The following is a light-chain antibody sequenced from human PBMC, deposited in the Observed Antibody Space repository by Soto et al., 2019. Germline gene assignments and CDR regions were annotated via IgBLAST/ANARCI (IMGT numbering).Light chain of an antibody. CDR3: QQYGSAPFT. V-gene: IGKV3-20*01. Sequence: EIGLTQSPGTLSLSPGERAPLSCRASQSVSSSYLAWYQQNPGQAPRLLIYGASSRATGIPDRFSGSGSGTDFTRTISRLETEDCAVYYCQQYGSAPFTCGPGTKVDIQ. J-gene: IGKJ3*01. CDR2: GAS. CDR1: QSVSSSY.